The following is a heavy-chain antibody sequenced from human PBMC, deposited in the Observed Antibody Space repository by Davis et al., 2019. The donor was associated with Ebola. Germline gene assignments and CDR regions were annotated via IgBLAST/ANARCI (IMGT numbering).Heavy chain of an antibody. Sequence: GESLKISCKTSGYLFTSFWIGWVRQMPGKGLEWMGIISPRDSDIRYSPSFQGQVTISVDMSTATAYLQWGGLKASDSAMYYCVLWGGHGYRNIDSWGQGALVTVSS. CDR3: VLWGGHGYRNIDS. D-gene: IGHD5-24*01. CDR1: GYLFTSFW. CDR2: ISPRDSDI. J-gene: IGHJ4*02. V-gene: IGHV5-51*01.